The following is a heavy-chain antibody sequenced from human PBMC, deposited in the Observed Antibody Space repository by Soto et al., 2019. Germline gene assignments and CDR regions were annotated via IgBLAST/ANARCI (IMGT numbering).Heavy chain of an antibody. V-gene: IGHV3-21*01. D-gene: IGHD5-18*01. CDR2: ISSSSSYI. CDR3: ARDSGYRYGSVNYHYYYGMDV. CDR1: GFTFSSYS. Sequence: EVQLVESGGGLVKPGGSLRLSCAASGFTFSSYSMNWVRQAPGKGLEWVSSISSSSSYIYYADSVKGRFTISRDNAKNSLYLQMNSRRAEDTAVYYCARDSGYRYGSVNYHYYYGMDVWGQGTTVTVSS. J-gene: IGHJ6*02.